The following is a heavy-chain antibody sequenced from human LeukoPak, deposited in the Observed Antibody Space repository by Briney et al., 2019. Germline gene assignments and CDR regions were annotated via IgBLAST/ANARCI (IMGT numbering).Heavy chain of an antibody. CDR1: GFTFSSYW. CDR3: ASGLGRAVYYGSGRADY. J-gene: IGHJ4*02. Sequence: GGSLRLSCAASGFTFSSYWMSWVRQAPGKGLEWVANIKQDGSEKYYVDSVKGRFTISRGNPKNSLYLQMNNLRAEDTAVYYCASGLGRAVYYGSGRADYWGQGTLATVSS. CDR2: IKQDGSEK. V-gene: IGHV3-7*01. D-gene: IGHD3-10*01.